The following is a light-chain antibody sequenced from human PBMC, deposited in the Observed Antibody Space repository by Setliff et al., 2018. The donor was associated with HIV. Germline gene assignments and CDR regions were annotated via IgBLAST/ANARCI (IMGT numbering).Light chain of an antibody. J-gene: IGLJ3*02. CDR3: QSYDSDNHLWV. Sequence: NFMLTQPHSLSESPGKTITISCTRTVGDIASNYVHWYQQRPRSSPKTVIYEDDERPSGVPDRFSGSIDKSSNSASLSISRLKTEDEADYYCQSYDSDNHLWVFGGGTKVTVL. CDR2: EDD. CDR1: VGDIASNY. V-gene: IGLV6-57*01.